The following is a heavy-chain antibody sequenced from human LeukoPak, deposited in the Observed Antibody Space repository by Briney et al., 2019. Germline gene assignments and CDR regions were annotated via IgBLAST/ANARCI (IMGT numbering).Heavy chain of an antibody. CDR3: ARGRRDGYNLEYFDK. J-gene: IGHJ4*02. CDR2: FYYSGST. Sequence: PSETLSLTCAVYGGSLSGYYWGWIRQPPGKGLQWIGSFYYSGSTYYNPSLKSRVTIYVDTSKNQFSLKLSSVTAADTAVYYCARGRRDGYNLEYFDKWGQGTLVTVSS. V-gene: IGHV4-34*01. CDR1: GGSLSGYY. D-gene: IGHD5-24*01.